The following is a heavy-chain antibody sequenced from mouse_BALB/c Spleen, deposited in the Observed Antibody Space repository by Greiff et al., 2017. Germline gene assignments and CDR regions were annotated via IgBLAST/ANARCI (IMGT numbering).Heavy chain of an antibody. D-gene: IGHD1-2*01. CDR1: GYTFTDYY. V-gene: IGHV1-84*02. CDR3: ARPTLLRAWFAY. Sequence: QVQLQQPGAELVKPGASVKLSCKASGYTFTDYYINWVKQKPGQGLEWIGWIYPGSGNTKYNEKFKGKATLTVDTSSSTAYMQLSSLTSEDTAVYFCARPTLLRAWFAYWGQGTLVTVSA. CDR2: IYPGSGNT. J-gene: IGHJ3*01.